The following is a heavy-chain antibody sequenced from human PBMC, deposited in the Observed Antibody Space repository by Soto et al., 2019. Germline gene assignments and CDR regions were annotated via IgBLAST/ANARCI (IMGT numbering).Heavy chain of an antibody. D-gene: IGHD3-3*01. J-gene: IGHJ4*02. Sequence: PGGSLRLSCAASGFTFSSYAMSWVRQAPGKGLEWVSYISSSSSTIYYADSVKGRFTISRDNAKNSLYLQMNSLRDEDTAVYYCTAPYYDFWSGYPPPEVWGLGTLVTVSS. CDR3: TAPYYDFWSGYPPPEV. CDR2: ISSSSSTI. V-gene: IGHV3-48*02. CDR1: GFTFSSYA.